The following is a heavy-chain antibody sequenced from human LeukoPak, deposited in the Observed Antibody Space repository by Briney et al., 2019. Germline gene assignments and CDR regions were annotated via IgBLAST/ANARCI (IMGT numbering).Heavy chain of an antibody. CDR2: INPNSGGT. J-gene: IGHJ4*02. CDR1: GYTFSGYY. V-gene: IGHV1-2*02. D-gene: IGHD6-19*01. CDR3: ATSSGWKSNIGY. Sequence: ASVKVSCKASGYTFSGYYIHWVRQAPGQGLEWMGWINPNSGGTNYAQKFQGRVTMTRDTSISTAYMELSRLRSDDTAVFYCATSSGWKSNIGYWGQGTLVTVSS.